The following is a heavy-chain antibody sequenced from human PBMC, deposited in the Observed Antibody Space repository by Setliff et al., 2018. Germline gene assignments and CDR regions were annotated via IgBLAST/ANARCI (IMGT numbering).Heavy chain of an antibody. D-gene: IGHD3-22*01. V-gene: IGHV3-23*01. J-gene: IGHJ5*02. CDR3: AKEDYSDSSGYYYETPWFDP. CDR1: GLIFGNYA. Sequence: GGSLRLSCAASGLIFGNYAMNWVRQAPGKGLEWVSGISGSGRHTYYADSVKGRFTISRDNSQNTVFLQVNSLRPEDSAVYYCAKEDYSDSSGYYYETPWFDPWGQGTLVTVSS. CDR2: ISGSGRHT.